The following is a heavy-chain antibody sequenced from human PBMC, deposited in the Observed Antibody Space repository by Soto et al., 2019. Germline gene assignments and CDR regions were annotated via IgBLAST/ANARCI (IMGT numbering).Heavy chain of an antibody. CDR3: ARDIGSFAYGEGY. CDR2: VYSSGTT. CDR1: GGTINSYW. V-gene: IGHV4-4*07. Sequence: PSESLSLTCSVSGGTINSYWWSWIRQPAGKGLEWIGRVYSSGTTDYNPSLNSRATMSVETSKNQFSLKLSSVTAADTAVYYCARDIGSFAYGEGYWGQGIHVTVS. J-gene: IGHJ4*02. D-gene: IGHD3-10*01.